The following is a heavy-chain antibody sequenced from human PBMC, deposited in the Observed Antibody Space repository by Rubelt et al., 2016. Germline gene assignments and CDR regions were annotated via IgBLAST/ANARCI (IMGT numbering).Heavy chain of an antibody. Sequence: QVQLVQSGAEVKKPGASVKVSCKASGYTFTSYAMHWVRQAPGHRLEWMGWINAGNGNTKYSQQFQCRVTITRDTSASTAYMELGSLRSEDTAVYYCAAGVDDYFDYWGQGTLVTVSS. V-gene: IGHV1-3*01. CDR1: GYTFTSYA. D-gene: IGHD2-8*01. CDR2: INAGNGNT. J-gene: IGHJ4*02. CDR3: AAGVDDYFDY.